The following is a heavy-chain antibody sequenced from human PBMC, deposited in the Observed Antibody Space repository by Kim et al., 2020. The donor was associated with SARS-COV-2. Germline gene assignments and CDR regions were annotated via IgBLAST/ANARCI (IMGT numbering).Heavy chain of an antibody. CDR1: GGSISSSSYY. V-gene: IGHV4-39*01. D-gene: IGHD3-10*01. CDR3: ARLPALDGSGSYYNVGWFDP. J-gene: IGHJ5*02. Sequence: SETLSLTCTVSGGSISSSSYYWGWIRQPPGKGLEWIGSIYYSGSTYYNPSLKSRVTISVDTSKNQFSLKLSSVTAADTAVYYCARLPALDGSGSYYNVGWFDPWGQGTLVTVSS. CDR2: IYYSGST.